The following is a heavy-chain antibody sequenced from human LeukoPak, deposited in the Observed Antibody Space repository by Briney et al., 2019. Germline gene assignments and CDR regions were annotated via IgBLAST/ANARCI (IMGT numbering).Heavy chain of an antibody. CDR3: ATSHSSGWYTIDY. CDR1: GFTFSSYT. Sequence: PGRSLRLACAASGFTFSSYTMYWVRQAPGKGLEWVAIISYDGSNRNFADSVKGRFTISRDNSKNTMYLQMNSLRAEDTAVYYCATSHSSGWYTIDYWGQGTLVTVSS. J-gene: IGHJ4*02. V-gene: IGHV3-30*04. CDR2: ISYDGSNR. D-gene: IGHD6-19*01.